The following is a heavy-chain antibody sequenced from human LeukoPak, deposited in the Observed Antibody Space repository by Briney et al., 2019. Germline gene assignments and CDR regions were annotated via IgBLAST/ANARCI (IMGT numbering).Heavy chain of an antibody. CDR1: GFTFSSYW. D-gene: IGHD3-10*01. Sequence: GGSLRLSCAASGFTFSSYWMSWVRQAPGKGLEWVANIKKDGSEKYYVDSVKGRFTISRDNAKTSLYLQMNSLRAEDTAVYYCARDVGYYGSGSYYDYWGQGTLVTVSS. V-gene: IGHV3-7*01. CDR3: ARDVGYYGSGSYYDY. J-gene: IGHJ4*02. CDR2: IKKDGSEK.